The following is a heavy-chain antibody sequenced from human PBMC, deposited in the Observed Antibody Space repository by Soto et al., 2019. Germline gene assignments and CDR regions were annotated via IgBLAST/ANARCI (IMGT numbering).Heavy chain of an antibody. D-gene: IGHD2-2*01. Sequence: EVQLLESGGGLVQPGGSLRLSCTASGFTFRHYAMSWARQAPGKGLEWVSAISGSGGTTHYAESVKGRFTISRDNSKNTLYLQMNSLRVEDTAVYYCAKDRSSTSCYAFDYWGQGSLVTVSS. V-gene: IGHV3-23*01. CDR1: GFTFRHYA. CDR3: AKDRSSTSCYAFDY. J-gene: IGHJ4*02. CDR2: ISGSGGTT.